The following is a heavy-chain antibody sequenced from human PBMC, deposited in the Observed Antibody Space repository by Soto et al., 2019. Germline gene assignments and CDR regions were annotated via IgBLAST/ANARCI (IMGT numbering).Heavy chain of an antibody. CDR2: IFHDGTA. J-gene: IGHJ4*02. CDR1: GVSISSGNW. D-gene: IGHD2-8*01. V-gene: IGHV4-4*02. CDR3: ARLVYDTRLNYMYFDF. Sequence: SETLSLTCAVSGVSISSGNWWTWVRQTPQRGLEYIGEIFHDGTANYYPSFERRVAISVDTSKNQFSLKLTSVTAADTAIYFCARLVYDTRLNYMYFDFWGQGVLVTVSS.